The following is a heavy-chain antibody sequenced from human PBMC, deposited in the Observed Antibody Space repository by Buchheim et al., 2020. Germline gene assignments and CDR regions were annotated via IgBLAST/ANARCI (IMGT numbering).Heavy chain of an antibody. D-gene: IGHD6-6*01. V-gene: IGHV3-30*18. CDR2: ISYDGSNK. Sequence: QVQLVESGGGVVQPGRSLRLSCAASGFTFSSYGMHWVRQAPGKGLEWVAVISYDGSNKYYADSVKGRFTIPRDNSKNTLYLQMNSLRAEDTAVYYCAKTYSSSSISDYWGQGTL. CDR1: GFTFSSYG. J-gene: IGHJ4*02. CDR3: AKTYSSSSISDY.